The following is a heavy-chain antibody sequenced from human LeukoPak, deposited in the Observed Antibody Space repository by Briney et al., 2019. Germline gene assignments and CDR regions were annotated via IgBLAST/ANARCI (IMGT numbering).Heavy chain of an antibody. Sequence: PGGSLRLSCTASGFPFNSYIMNWVRQAPGKGLEWISYISSNGNTVYYADSVKGRFTISRDNAKNSLHLQMNSLRVEDTAVYYCARFSGGQILAFDFWGRGTMVTVSS. J-gene: IGHJ3*01. CDR1: GFPFNSYI. V-gene: IGHV3-48*01. CDR3: ARFSGGQILAFDF. D-gene: IGHD2-8*02. CDR2: ISSNGNTV.